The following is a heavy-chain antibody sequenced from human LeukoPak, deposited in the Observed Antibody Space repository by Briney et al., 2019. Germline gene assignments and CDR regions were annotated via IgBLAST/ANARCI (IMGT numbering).Heavy chain of an antibody. D-gene: IGHD5-12*01. V-gene: IGHV3-53*01. CDR2: IYSGGST. CDR3: ARGTVATLFDY. J-gene: IGHJ4*02. Sequence: GRSLRLSCAASGFTVINNYMSWVRQAPGKGLEWVSVIYSGGSTYYADSVKGRFTISRGNSKNTLYPQMNSLRAEDTAVYYCARGTVATLFDYWGQGTLVTVSS. CDR1: GFTVINNY.